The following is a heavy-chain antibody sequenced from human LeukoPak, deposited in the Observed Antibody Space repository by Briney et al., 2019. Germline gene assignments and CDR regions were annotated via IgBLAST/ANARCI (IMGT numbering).Heavy chain of an antibody. D-gene: IGHD5-18*01. Sequence: SETLSLTCTVSGGSISSGDYYWSWIRQPPGKGLEWLGYIYYSGSTYYNPSLKSRVTISGDTSKNQFSLKLSSVTAADTAVYYCARVGYSYGYECDYWGQGTLVTVSS. CDR2: IYYSGST. J-gene: IGHJ4*02. CDR3: ARVGYSYGYECDY. V-gene: IGHV4-30-4*01. CDR1: GGSISSGDYY.